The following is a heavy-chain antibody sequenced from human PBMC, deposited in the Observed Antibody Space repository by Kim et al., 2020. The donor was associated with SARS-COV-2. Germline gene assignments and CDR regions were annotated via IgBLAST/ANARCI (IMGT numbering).Heavy chain of an antibody. D-gene: IGHD3-10*01. CDR2: IIPIFCTA. CDR3: ARAGSGSYYNLAIDFDY. CDR1: GGTFSSYA. J-gene: IGHJ4*02. V-gene: IGHV1-69*13. Sequence: SVKVSCKASGGTFSSYAISWVRQAPGQGLEWMGGIIPIFCTANYAQKFQGRVTITADESTSTAYMELSSLRSEDTAVYYCARAGSGSYYNLAIDFDYWGQGTLVTVSS.